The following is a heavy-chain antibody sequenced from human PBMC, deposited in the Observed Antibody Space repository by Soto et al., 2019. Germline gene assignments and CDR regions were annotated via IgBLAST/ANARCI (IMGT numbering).Heavy chain of an antibody. V-gene: IGHV3-30-3*01. Sequence: GGSLRLSCAASGFTFSSYAMHWVRQAPGKGLEWVAVISYDGSNKYYADSVKGRFTISRDNSKNTLYLQMNSLRAEDTAVYYCARVVNAFDIWGQGTMVTVSS. CDR1: GFTFSSYA. D-gene: IGHD1-26*01. CDR2: ISYDGSNK. J-gene: IGHJ3*02. CDR3: ARVVNAFDI.